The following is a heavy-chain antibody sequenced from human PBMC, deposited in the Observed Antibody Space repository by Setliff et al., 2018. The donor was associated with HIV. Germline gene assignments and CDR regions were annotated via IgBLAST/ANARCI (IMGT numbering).Heavy chain of an antibody. CDR2: LYIRTGTT. CDR3: ARSQETSVAATEI. CDR1: GGSISSYY. J-gene: IGHJ3*02. V-gene: IGHV4-4*07. D-gene: IGHD2-15*01. Sequence: PSETLSLTCTVSGGSISSYYWSWIRQPAGKGLEWIGHLYIRTGTTNYSPSLKGRVTISLDTSNNQFSLSLGSVTASDTAVYFCARSQETSVAATEIWGQGTMVTVSS.